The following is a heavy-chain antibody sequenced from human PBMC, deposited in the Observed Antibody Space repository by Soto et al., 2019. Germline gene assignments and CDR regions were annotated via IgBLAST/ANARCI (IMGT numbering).Heavy chain of an antibody. Sequence: QVQLQQWGAGLLKPSETLSLTCAVYGGSFSGYYWSWIRQPPGKGLEWIGEINHSGSTNYNPSLKSRVTISVDTAKNQFSRKLSSVTAADTAVYYCARAVAGPGGLYWGQGTLVTVSS. CDR2: INHSGST. J-gene: IGHJ4*02. D-gene: IGHD6-19*01. CDR3: ARAVAGPGGLY. CDR1: GGSFSGYY. V-gene: IGHV4-34*01.